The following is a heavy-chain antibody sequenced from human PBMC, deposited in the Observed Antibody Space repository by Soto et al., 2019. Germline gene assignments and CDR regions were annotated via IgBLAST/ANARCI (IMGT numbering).Heavy chain of an antibody. V-gene: IGHV3-23*01. CDR3: ARGGPIIAAAGIIDY. CDR2: ISGGGGST. Sequence: EVQLLESGGGLVQPGGSLRLSCAASGFTFSTYGMSWVRQAPGKGLEWVSAISGGGGSTYYADSVKRRFTFSRDNLKNTLSLQMNSLRAEDTAVYYCARGGPIIAAAGIIDYWGQGTLVTVSS. D-gene: IGHD6-13*01. CDR1: GFTFSTYG. J-gene: IGHJ4*02.